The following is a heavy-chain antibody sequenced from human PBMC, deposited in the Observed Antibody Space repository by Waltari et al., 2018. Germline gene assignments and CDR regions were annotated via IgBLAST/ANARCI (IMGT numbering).Heavy chain of an antibody. D-gene: IGHD3-9*01. V-gene: IGHV5-51*01. CDR1: GYSFANYW. J-gene: IGHJ5*02. CDR3: ARHGRPGVRLFDWSNP. Sequence: EVQLVQSGAEVKKPGESLKISCKGSGYSFANYWIGWVRQKPGKGLEWMGIIYPGDSDTRSSPSCQGQVTISADKSSSTAYLQWSGLKASDSAMYYCARHGRPGVRLFDWSNPWGQGTLVTVSS. CDR2: IYPGDSDT.